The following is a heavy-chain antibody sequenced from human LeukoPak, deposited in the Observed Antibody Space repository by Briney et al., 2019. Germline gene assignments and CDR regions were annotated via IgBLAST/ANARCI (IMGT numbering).Heavy chain of an antibody. CDR2: IYYSGST. J-gene: IGHJ4*02. CDR3: ARGYCSGGSCYSDY. Sequence: SQTLSLTCTVSGGSISSGGYYWSWIRQHPGKGLEWIGYIYYSGSTYYNPSLKSRVTISVDTSKNQFSLKLSSVTAADTAVYYCARGYCSGGSCYSDYWGQGALLTVP. V-gene: IGHV4-31*03. D-gene: IGHD2-15*01. CDR1: GGSISSGGYY.